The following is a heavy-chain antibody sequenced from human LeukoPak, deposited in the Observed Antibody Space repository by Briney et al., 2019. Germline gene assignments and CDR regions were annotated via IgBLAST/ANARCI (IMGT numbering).Heavy chain of an antibody. D-gene: IGHD6-19*01. CDR2: FDAENGDI. CDR3: ATEDPSGLDVLLN. V-gene: IGHV1-24*01. J-gene: IGHJ3*01. CDR1: GYLLRESS. Sequence: GASVKVSCKISGYLLRESSMHWVRQAPGKGLEWMGGFDAENGDIIYAQKLQGGVTMTEDISTDTAYMELSDLRSDDTAVYYCATEDPSGLDVLLNWGQGTMVTVSS.